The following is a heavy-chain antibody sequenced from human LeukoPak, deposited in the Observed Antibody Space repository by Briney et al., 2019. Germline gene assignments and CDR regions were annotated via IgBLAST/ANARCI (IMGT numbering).Heavy chain of an antibody. Sequence: GGSLRLSWAASGFTFSSYDMHWVRQATGKGLEWVSAIGTAGDTYYPGSVKGRFTISRENAKNSLYLQMNSLRAADTAVYYCLFRSVAGPDFDYWGQGTLVTVSS. J-gene: IGHJ4*02. CDR2: IGTAGDT. CDR3: LFRSVAGPDFDY. V-gene: IGHV3-13*01. CDR1: GFTFSSYD. D-gene: IGHD6-19*01.